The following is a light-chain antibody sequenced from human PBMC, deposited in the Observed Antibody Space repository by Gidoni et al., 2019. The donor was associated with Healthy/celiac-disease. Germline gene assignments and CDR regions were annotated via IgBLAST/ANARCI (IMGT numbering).Light chain of an antibody. J-gene: IGLJ2*01. Sequence: QSALTHPRSVSGSPGQSVTISCTGTSSDVGGYNYVSWYQQHPGKAPKLMIYDVSKRPSGVPDRFSGSKSGNTASLTISGLQAEDEADYHCCSYAGSYTTVVFGGGTKLTVL. CDR3: CSYAGSYTTVV. V-gene: IGLV2-11*01. CDR1: SSDVGGYNY. CDR2: DVS.